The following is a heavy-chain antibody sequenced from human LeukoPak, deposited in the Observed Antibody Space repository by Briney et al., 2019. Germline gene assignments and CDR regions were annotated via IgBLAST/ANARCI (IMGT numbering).Heavy chain of an antibody. CDR3: ARGGELEIVAHFDY. J-gene: IGHJ4*02. Sequence: SSETLSLTCTVSGGSISSYYWSWIRQPPGKGLEWIGYINYSGSTKYNPSLKSRVTISVDTSKNQFSLRLSSVTAADTAVYYCARGGELEIVAHFDYWGQGTLVTVSS. CDR1: GGSISSYY. D-gene: IGHD5-12*01. V-gene: IGHV4-59*12. CDR2: INYSGST.